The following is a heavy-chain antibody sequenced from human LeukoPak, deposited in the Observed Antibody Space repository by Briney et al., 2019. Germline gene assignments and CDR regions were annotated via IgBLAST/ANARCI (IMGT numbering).Heavy chain of an antibody. D-gene: IGHD6-13*01. Sequence: GRSLRLSCAASGFTFSSYGMHWVRQAPGKGLEWGAVISYDGSNKYYADSVKGRFTISRDNSKNTLYLQMNSLRAEDTAVYYCAKAYSSSWSNNWFHPWGQGTLVTVSS. CDR1: GFTFSSYG. CDR2: ISYDGSNK. V-gene: IGHV3-30*18. CDR3: AKAYSSSWSNNWFHP. J-gene: IGHJ5*02.